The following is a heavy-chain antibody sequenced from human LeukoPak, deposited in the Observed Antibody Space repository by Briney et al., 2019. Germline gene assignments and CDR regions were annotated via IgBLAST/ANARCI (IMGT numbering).Heavy chain of an antibody. Sequence: GGSLRLSCAASGFTVSSNYMTWVRQAPGKGLKWVSVIYSDGSTYYADSVKGRFTISRDNSKNTLYLQMNSLRAEDTAVYFCARETLAGFDYWGQGTLVTVSS. D-gene: IGHD6-19*01. CDR3: ARETLAGFDY. J-gene: IGHJ4*02. CDR2: IYSDGST. V-gene: IGHV3-53*01. CDR1: GFTVSSNY.